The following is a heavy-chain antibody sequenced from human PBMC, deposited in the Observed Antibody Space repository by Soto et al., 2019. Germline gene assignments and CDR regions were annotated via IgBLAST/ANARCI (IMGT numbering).Heavy chain of an antibody. Sequence: SVKVSCKASGYTFTSYAMHWVRQAPGQGLEWMGGIIPIFGTANYAQKFQGRVTITADESTSTAYMELSSLRSEDTAVYYCASLGYCISTSCYAWWFDPWGQGTLVTVSS. V-gene: IGHV1-69*13. CDR1: GYTFTSYA. D-gene: IGHD2-2*01. J-gene: IGHJ5*02. CDR2: IIPIFGTA. CDR3: ASLGYCISTSCYAWWFDP.